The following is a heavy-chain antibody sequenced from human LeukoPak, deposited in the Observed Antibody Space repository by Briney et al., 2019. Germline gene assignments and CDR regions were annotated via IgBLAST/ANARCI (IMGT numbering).Heavy chain of an antibody. Sequence: PGGSLRLSCVGSGFIFNDYSMNWVRQAPGKGLEWVSAISGSGGSTYYADSVKGRFTISRDNSKNTLYLQMNSLRAEDTAVYYCAKGAQLYSGSYLDAFDIWGQGTMVTVSS. CDR2: ISGSGGST. J-gene: IGHJ3*02. V-gene: IGHV3-23*01. D-gene: IGHD1-26*01. CDR3: AKGAQLYSGSYLDAFDI. CDR1: GFIFNDYS.